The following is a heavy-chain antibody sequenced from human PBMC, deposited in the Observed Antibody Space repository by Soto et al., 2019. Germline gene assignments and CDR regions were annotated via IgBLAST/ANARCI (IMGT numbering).Heavy chain of an antibody. D-gene: IGHD2-15*01. V-gene: IGHV3-72*01. CDR1: GFTFSDHF. J-gene: IGHJ4*02. CDR2: SRKKGNSYIT. Sequence: EVQLVESGGGLVQPGGSLRLSCAVSGFTFSDHFMDWVRQAPGKGLEWVGRSRKKGNSYITEYAASVKGRFTISRDDSKNSRYLKMNSLKTDDTAVYYCARVTPCYLAYWGQGTLVTASS. CDR3: ARVTPCYLAY.